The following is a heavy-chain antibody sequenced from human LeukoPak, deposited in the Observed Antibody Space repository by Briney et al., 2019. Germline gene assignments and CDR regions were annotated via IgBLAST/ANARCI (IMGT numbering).Heavy chain of an antibody. CDR1: GGSISSSNW. J-gene: IGHJ3*02. Sequence: SGTLSLTCAVSGGSISSSNWWSWVRQPPGKGLEWIGEIYHSGSTYYNPSLKSRVTISVDTSKNQFSLKLSSVTAADTAVYYCARVPYYYDSSGYWFAFDIWGQGTMVTVSS. CDR2: IYHSGST. CDR3: ARVPYYYDSSGYWFAFDI. V-gene: IGHV4-4*02. D-gene: IGHD3-22*01.